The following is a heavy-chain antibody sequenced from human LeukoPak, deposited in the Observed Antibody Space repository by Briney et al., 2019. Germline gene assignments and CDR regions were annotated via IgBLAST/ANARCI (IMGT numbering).Heavy chain of an antibody. CDR2: IYYTGNT. CDR3: ARLGGATSPYGY. J-gene: IGHJ4*02. D-gene: IGHD1-26*01. Sequence: KPSETLSLTCTVSGGSISSYYWSWIRQPPGKGLEWIAYIYYTGNTNYNPSLKSRVTISVDTSKNQLSLNLSSVTAADTAIYYCARLGGATSPYGYWGQGTMVTVSS. V-gene: IGHV4-59*08. CDR1: GGSISSYY.